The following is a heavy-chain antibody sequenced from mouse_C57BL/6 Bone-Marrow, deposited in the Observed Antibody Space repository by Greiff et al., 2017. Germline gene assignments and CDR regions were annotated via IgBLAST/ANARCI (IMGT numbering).Heavy chain of an antibody. V-gene: IGHV5-4*03. Sequence: EVKLVDSGGGLVKPGGSLKLSCAASGFTFSSYAMSWVRPTPEKRLEWVAPISAGGSYTYYPDNVKGRFTISRDNAKNNLYLQMYHRKSEATAMYYCARVRAGTGFAYWGQGTLVTGSA. D-gene: IGHD4-1*01. CDR2: ISAGGSYT. CDR3: ARVRAGTGFAY. CDR1: GFTFSSYA. J-gene: IGHJ3*01.